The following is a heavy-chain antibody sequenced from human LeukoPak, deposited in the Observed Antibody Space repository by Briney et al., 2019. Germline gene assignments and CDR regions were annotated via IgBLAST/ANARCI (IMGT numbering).Heavy chain of an antibody. Sequence: PGRSLRLPCAASGFTFDDYAMHWVRQAPGKGLEWVSGISWNSGSIGYADSVKGRFTISRDNAKNSLYLQMNSLRADDTAVYYCARETIDCGGDCYDYWGQGTLATVSS. V-gene: IGHV3-9*01. CDR3: ARETIDCGGDCYDY. CDR1: GFTFDDYA. D-gene: IGHD2-21*01. CDR2: ISWNSGSI. J-gene: IGHJ4*02.